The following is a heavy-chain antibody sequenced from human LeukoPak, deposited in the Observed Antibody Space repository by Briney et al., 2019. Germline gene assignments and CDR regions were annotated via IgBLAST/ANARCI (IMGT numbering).Heavy chain of an antibody. Sequence: SETLSLTCPVSGGSISSSSYYWGWIRQPPGKGLEWIGSVYYSGSTYYNPSLKSRVTISVDTSKNQFSLKLSSVTAADTAVYYCARMLRVRGVIIEDYWGQGTLVTVSS. V-gene: IGHV4-39*07. J-gene: IGHJ4*02. CDR2: VYYSGST. CDR1: GGSISSSSYY. D-gene: IGHD3-10*01. CDR3: ARMLRVRGVIIEDY.